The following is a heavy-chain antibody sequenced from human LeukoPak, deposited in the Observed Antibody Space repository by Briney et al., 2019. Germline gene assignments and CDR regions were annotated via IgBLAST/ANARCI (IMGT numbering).Heavy chain of an antibody. D-gene: IGHD2-8*01. CDR2: IREDGSEK. V-gene: IGHV3-7*01. J-gene: IGHJ4*02. CDR1: GFTFSSYE. Sequence: GGSLRLSCAASGFTFSSYEMHWVRQAPGKGLEWVASIREDGSEKTSVDSVKGRFTISRDNAKDSLYLQMDSLRAEDTAVYYCARGPTNGQAFDYWGQGTLVSVSS. CDR3: ARGPTNGQAFDY.